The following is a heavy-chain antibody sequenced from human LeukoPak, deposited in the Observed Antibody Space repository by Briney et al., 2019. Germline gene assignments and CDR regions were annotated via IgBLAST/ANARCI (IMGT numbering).Heavy chain of an antibody. CDR1: GFTFSSYS. CDR3: ARDRVGATTNFDY. V-gene: IGHV3-53*01. D-gene: IGHD1-26*01. J-gene: IGHJ4*02. CDR2: NSGGNT. Sequence: PGGSLRLSCAASGFTFSSYSMNWVRQAPGKGLDWVSVNSGGNTYYADSVKGRFTISRDNSKNTLYLQMNSLRAEDTAVYYCARDRVGATTNFDYWGQGTLVTVSS.